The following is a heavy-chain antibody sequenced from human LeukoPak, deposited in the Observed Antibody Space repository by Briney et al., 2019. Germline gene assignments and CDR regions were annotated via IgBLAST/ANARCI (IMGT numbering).Heavy chain of an antibody. D-gene: IGHD3-10*01. Sequence: ASVKVSCKVSGYTLTELSMHWVRQAPGKGLEWMGGFDPEDGETIYAQKFQGRVTMTEDTSTDTAYMELSSLRSEDTAVYYCARGGYYGSGSSPPFDYWGQGTLVTVSS. CDR2: FDPEDGET. CDR3: ARGGYYGSGSSPPFDY. V-gene: IGHV1-24*01. J-gene: IGHJ4*02. CDR1: GYTLTELS.